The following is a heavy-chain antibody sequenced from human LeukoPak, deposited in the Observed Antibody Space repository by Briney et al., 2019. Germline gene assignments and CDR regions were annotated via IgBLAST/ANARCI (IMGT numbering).Heavy chain of an antibody. D-gene: IGHD2-21*01. CDR3: AKDLGSVVIPGNAFDY. Sequence: PGRSLRLSCAASGFTFSTYGMHWVRQAPGKGLVWVAVLSYDGSIENYADSLRGRFTVSRDNSKNTVYLRMNSLRAEDTAVYYCAKDLGSVVIPGNAFDYWGQGTLVIVSS. CDR1: GFTFSTYG. CDR2: LSYDGSIE. J-gene: IGHJ4*02. V-gene: IGHV3-30*18.